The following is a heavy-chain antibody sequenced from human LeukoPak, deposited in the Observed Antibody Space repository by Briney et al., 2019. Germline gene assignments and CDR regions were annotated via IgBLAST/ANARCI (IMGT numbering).Heavy chain of an antibody. V-gene: IGHV3-23*01. D-gene: IGHD6-13*01. J-gene: IGHJ4*02. CDR3: AKGGGFSSWYYDY. CDR1: GFTFSSYD. CDR2: ISGSGGST. Sequence: GGSLRLSCAASGFTFSSYDMHWVRQAPGKGLEWVSAISGSGGSTYYADSVKGRFTISRDNSKNTLYLQMNSLRAEDTAVYYCAKGGGFSSWYYDYWGQGTLVTVSS.